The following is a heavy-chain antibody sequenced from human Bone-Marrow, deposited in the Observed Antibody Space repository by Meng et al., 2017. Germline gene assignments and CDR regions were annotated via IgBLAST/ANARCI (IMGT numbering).Heavy chain of an antibody. Sequence: SETLSLTCTVSGGSISSSSYYWGWLRQPPGKGLEWIGSIYYSGSTYYNSSLKSRVTLSVDTSKNQFSLKLSSVTAADTAVYYCARDVGYYGSGSYYHDAFDIWGQGTMVTVSS. CDR3: ARDVGYYGSGSYYHDAFDI. J-gene: IGHJ3*02. D-gene: IGHD3-10*01. CDR1: GGSISSSSYY. CDR2: IYYSGST. V-gene: IGHV4-39*07.